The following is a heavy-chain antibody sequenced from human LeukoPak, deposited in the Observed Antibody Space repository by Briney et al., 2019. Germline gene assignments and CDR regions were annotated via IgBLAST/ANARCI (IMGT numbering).Heavy chain of an antibody. CDR2: ISSGSNTI. CDR1: GFTLNTYS. D-gene: IGHD1-26*01. Sequence: GGSLRLSCAASGFTLNTYSMNWVRQAPGKGLEWISYISSGSNTIYYADSVKGRFTISRDNAKNSLYLQMDSLRAEDTAVYYCARRVGATYYFDYWGQGTLVTVSS. V-gene: IGHV3-48*01. J-gene: IGHJ4*02. CDR3: ARRVGATYYFDY.